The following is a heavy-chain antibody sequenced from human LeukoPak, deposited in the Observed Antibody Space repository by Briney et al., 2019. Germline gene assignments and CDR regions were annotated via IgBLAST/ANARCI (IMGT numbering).Heavy chain of an antibody. Sequence: GGSLRLSCAASGLTITKCWMYWVRQAPGKGLEWVSHINSDGTSTRFADSVKGRFTISRDNAKNTLYLQMNSLRAEDTAVYYCGRSYSGANWGQGTLVTVSS. CDR2: INSDGTST. CDR3: GRSYSGAN. CDR1: GLTITKCW. V-gene: IGHV3-74*01. J-gene: IGHJ4*02. D-gene: IGHD1-26*01.